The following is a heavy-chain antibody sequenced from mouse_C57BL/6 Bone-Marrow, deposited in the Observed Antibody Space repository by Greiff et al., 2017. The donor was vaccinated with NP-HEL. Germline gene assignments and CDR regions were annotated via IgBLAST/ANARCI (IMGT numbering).Heavy chain of an antibody. CDR1: GYSITSGYY. V-gene: IGHV3-6*01. J-gene: IGHJ4*01. Sequence: EVKLQESGPGLVKPSQSLSLTCSVTGYSITSGYYWNWIRQFPGNKLEWMGYISYDGSNNYNPSLKNRISITRDTSKNQFFLKLNSVTTEDTATYYCARNPSYDYYAMDYWGQGTSVTVSS. CDR3: ARNPSYDYYAMDY. CDR2: ISYDGSN.